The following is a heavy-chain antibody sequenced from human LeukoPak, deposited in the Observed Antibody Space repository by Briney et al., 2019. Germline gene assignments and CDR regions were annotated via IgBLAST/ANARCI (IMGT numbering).Heavy chain of an antibody. V-gene: IGHV3-33*08. Sequence: PGGSLRLSCAASGFTFSSYGMHWVRQAPGKGLEWVAIIWYDGSNKYYADSVKGRFTISRDNSKNTLYLQMNSLRAEDTAVYYCGRYSSGWYAGDYWGQGALVTVSS. D-gene: IGHD6-19*01. CDR3: GRYSSGWYAGDY. CDR1: GFTFSSYG. CDR2: IWYDGSNK. J-gene: IGHJ4*02.